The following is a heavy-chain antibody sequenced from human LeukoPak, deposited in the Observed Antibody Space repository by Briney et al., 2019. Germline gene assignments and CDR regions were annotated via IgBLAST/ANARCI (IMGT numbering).Heavy chain of an antibody. V-gene: IGHV1-2*02. CDR3: ARDPTIAVAGTFDY. Sequence: ASVKVSCKASGYTFTSYAMNWVRQAPGQGLEWMGWINPNSGGTNYAQKFQGRVTMTRDTSISTAYMELSRLRSDDTAVYYCARDPTIAVAGTFDYWGQGTLVTVSS. CDR1: GYTFTSYA. CDR2: INPNSGGT. D-gene: IGHD6-19*01. J-gene: IGHJ4*02.